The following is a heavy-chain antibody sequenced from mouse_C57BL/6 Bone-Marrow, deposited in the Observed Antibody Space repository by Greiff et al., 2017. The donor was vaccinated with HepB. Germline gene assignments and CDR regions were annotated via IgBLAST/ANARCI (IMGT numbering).Heavy chain of an antibody. V-gene: IGHV3-8*01. D-gene: IGHD2-4*01. CDR3: ARSPYDYGSYWYFDV. CDR1: GYSITSDY. CDR2: ISYSCST. Sequence: EVKLMESGPGLAKPSQTLSLTCSVTGYSITSDYWNWIRKFPGNKLEYMGYISYSCSTYYNPSLKSRISITRDTSKNQYYLQLNSVTTEDTATYYCARSPYDYGSYWYFDVWGTGTTVTVSS. J-gene: IGHJ1*03.